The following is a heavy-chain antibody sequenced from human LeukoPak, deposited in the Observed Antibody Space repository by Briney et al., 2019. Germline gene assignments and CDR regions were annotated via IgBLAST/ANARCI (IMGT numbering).Heavy chain of an antibody. V-gene: IGHV1-2*02. CDR3: ASSSDAHPAFDI. CDR1: GYTFTSYY. Sequence: ASVKVSCKASGYTFTSYYMHWVRQAPGQGLEWMGWINPNSGGTNYAQKFQGRVTMTRDTSISTAYMELSRLRSDDTAVYYCASSSDAHPAFDIWGQGTMVTVSS. J-gene: IGHJ3*02. CDR2: INPNSGGT.